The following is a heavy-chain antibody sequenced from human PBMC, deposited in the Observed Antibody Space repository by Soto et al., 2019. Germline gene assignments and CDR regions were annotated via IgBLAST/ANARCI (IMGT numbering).Heavy chain of an antibody. CDR3: AKGYYSGYDLAYFDY. D-gene: IGHD5-12*01. CDR1: GFTVSSNY. V-gene: IGHV3-53*01. Sequence: EVQLVESGGGLIQPGGSLRLSCAASGFTVSSNYMSWVRQAPGKGLEWVSSISGSADNTKFADSVKGRFTISRDNSKNTLYLQMNSLRAEDTAIYYCAKGYYSGYDLAYFDYWGQGALVTVSS. J-gene: IGHJ4*02. CDR2: SGSADNT.